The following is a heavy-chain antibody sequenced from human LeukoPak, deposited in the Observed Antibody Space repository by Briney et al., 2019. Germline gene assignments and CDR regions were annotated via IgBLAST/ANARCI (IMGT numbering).Heavy chain of an antibody. CDR1: GGSISSTAYY. V-gene: IGHV4-39*07. Sequence: SETLSLTCSVSGGSISSTAYYWGWIRQPPGKGLEWIGYIYHSGITNYNPSLKSRVTISVDTSKNQFSLKLSSVTAADTAVYYCARRDFWGGYPDSWGQGTLVTVSS. J-gene: IGHJ4*02. CDR2: IYHSGIT. D-gene: IGHD3-3*01. CDR3: ARRDFWGGYPDS.